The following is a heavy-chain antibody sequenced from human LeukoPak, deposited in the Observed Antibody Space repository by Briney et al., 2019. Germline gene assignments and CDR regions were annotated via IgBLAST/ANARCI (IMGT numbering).Heavy chain of an antibody. Sequence: GSLRLSCAASGFTFSSYAMNWVRQAPGGGLEWVSAISGSGGSTYYADSVTGRFTISRDNSKNTLFLQMNSLRAEDTAVYYCAKVGSGSYYAKYYFDYWGQGTLVTVSS. D-gene: IGHD1-26*01. V-gene: IGHV3-23*01. CDR1: GFTFSSYA. J-gene: IGHJ4*02. CDR2: ISGSGGST. CDR3: AKVGSGSYYAKYYFDY.